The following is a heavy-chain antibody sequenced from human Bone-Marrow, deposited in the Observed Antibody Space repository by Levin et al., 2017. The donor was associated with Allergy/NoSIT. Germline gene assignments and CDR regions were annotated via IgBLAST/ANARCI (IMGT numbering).Heavy chain of an antibody. D-gene: IGHD3-10*01. CDR2: ISSSSSYT. Sequence: SCAASGFTFSDYYMSWIRQAPGKGLEWVSYISSSSSYTNYADSVKGRFTISRDNAKNSLYLQMNSLRAEDTAVYYCARVGGRITMVRGVIIRYFDYWGQGTLVTVSS. V-gene: IGHV3-11*05. CDR3: ARVGGRITMVRGVIIRYFDY. J-gene: IGHJ4*02. CDR1: GFTFSDYY.